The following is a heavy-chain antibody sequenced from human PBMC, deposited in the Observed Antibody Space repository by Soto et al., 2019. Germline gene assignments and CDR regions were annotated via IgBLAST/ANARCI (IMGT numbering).Heavy chain of an antibody. CDR1: GGTFSSYA. CDR2: IIPIFGTA. J-gene: IGHJ4*02. CDR3: ARITAYYYDSSPCDY. V-gene: IGHV1-69*01. D-gene: IGHD3-22*01. Sequence: QVQLVQSGAEVKKPWSSVKVSCKASGGTFSSYAISWVRQAPGQGLEWMGGIIPIFGTANYAQKFQGRVTITADESTSTAYMELSSLRSEDTAVYYCARITAYYYDSSPCDYWGQGTLVTVSS.